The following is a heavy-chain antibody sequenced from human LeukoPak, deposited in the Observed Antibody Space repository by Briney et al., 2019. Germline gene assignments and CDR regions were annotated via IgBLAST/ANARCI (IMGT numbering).Heavy chain of an antibody. V-gene: IGHV3-48*03. CDR3: ARAKRTAMASRIFSSGWYYFDY. D-gene: IGHD6-19*01. Sequence: GGSLRLSCAASGFTFSSYEMNWVRQAPGKGLEGVSYISSSGSTIYYADSVKGRFTISRDNAKNSLYLQMNSLRAEDTAVYYCARAKRTAMASRIFSSGWYYFDYWGQGTLVTVSS. CDR1: GFTFSSYE. CDR2: ISSSGSTI. J-gene: IGHJ4*02.